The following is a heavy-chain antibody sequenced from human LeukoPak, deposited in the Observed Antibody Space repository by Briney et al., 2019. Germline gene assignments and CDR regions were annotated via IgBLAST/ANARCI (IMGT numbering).Heavy chain of an antibody. Sequence: ASVKVSCKASGYTFTSYGISWVRQAPGQGLEWMGWISGYNGNTNYAQKLQGRVTMTTDTSTSTAYMELRNLRSDDTAVYYCARGRYCSSTSCYKVYYYYMDVWGKGTTVTVSS. CDR2: ISGYNGNT. CDR3: ARGRYCSSTSCYKVYYYYMDV. V-gene: IGHV1-18*01. CDR1: GYTFTSYG. D-gene: IGHD2-2*02. J-gene: IGHJ6*03.